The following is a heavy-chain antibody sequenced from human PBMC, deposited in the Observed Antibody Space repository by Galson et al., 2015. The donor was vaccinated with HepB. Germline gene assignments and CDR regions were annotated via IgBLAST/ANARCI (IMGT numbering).Heavy chain of an antibody. CDR1: GGTFSSYA. CDR3: ATDRGEGSGWGFDY. CDR2: IIPIFGTA. V-gene: IGHV1-69*13. Sequence: SVKVSCKASGGTFSSYAISWVRQAPGHGLEWMGRIIPIFGTANYAQKFQGRVTITADESTSTAYMELSSLRSEDTAVYYCATDRGEGSGWGFDYWGQGTLVTVSS. J-gene: IGHJ4*02. D-gene: IGHD6-19*01.